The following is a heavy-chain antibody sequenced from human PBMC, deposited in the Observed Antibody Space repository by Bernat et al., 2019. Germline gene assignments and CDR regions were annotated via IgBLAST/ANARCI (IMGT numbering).Heavy chain of an antibody. CDR2: ISSSSSYI. V-gene: IGHV3-21*01. CDR3: ARDTGYNNWFDP. D-gene: IGHD6-13*01. J-gene: IGHJ5*02. CDR1: GFTFSTYS. Sequence: EVQLVESGGGLVKPGGSLRLSCAASGFTFSTYSMNWVRQAPGKGLEWVSSISSSSSYIYYADSMKGRFTICRDNAKNSLYLQMNSVRAEDTAVYYCARDTGYNNWFDPWGQGTLVTVSS.